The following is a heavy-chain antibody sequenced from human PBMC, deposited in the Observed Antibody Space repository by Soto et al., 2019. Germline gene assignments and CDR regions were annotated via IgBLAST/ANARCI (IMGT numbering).Heavy chain of an antibody. CDR3: AKFRSIAAAGSPYYYYGMDV. CDR2: ISGSGGST. D-gene: IGHD6-13*01. CDR1: GFTFSSYA. V-gene: IGHV3-23*01. Sequence: PGGSLRLSCAASGFTFSSYAMSWVRQAPGKGLEWVSAISGSGGSTYYADSVKGRFTISRDNSKNTLYLQMNSLRAEDTAVYYCAKFRSIAAAGSPYYYYGMDVWGQGTTVTVSS. J-gene: IGHJ6*02.